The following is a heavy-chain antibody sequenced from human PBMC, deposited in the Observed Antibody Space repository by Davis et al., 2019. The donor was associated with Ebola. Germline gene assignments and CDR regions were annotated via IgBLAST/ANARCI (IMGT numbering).Heavy chain of an antibody. CDR3: TTPGGQDSGYDVFDI. CDR2: INPNDGRT. Sequence: AASVKVSCKASGYTFAAHYIHWVRQAPGQGFEWVGRINPNDGRTIYAQKFQGRVTVTRDTSTTTVYMDLSSRRSEDTALYYCTTPGGQDSGYDVFDIWGQGTMVTVSS. V-gene: IGHV1-46*03. J-gene: IGHJ3*02. D-gene: IGHD5-12*01. CDR1: GYTFAAHY.